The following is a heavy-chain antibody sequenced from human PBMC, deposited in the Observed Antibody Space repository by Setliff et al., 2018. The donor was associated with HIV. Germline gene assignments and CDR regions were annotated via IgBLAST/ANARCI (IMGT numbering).Heavy chain of an antibody. CDR1: GGTFSNYG. CDR2: INAGNGNT. J-gene: IGHJ6*02. V-gene: IGHV1-3*01. D-gene: IGHD6-19*01. Sequence: ASVKVSCKASGGTFSNYGISWVRQAPGQRLEWMGWINAGNGNTKYSQKFQGRVTITRDTSASTAYMELSSLRSEDTAVYYCARLNRWSIAVAGTHLYYYGMDVWGQGTTVTVSS. CDR3: ARLNRWSIAVAGTHLYYYGMDV.